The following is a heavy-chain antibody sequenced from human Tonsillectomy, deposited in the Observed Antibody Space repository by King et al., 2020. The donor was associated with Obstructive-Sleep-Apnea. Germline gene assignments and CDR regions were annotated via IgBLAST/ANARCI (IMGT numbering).Heavy chain of an antibody. V-gene: IGHV4-59*08. D-gene: IGHD5-12*01. Sequence: QLQESGPGLVKPSETLSLTCTVSGGSISNYYWSWIRQPPGKGLEWIGYMYYSGNTNFNPSLKSRVTISADTSKIQFSLRLRSLTAADTAVYYCARHRGVEDYGGYGDYFDYWGQGTLVTVSS. CDR2: MYYSGNT. J-gene: IGHJ4*02. CDR3: ARHRGVEDYGGYGDYFDY. CDR1: GGSISNYY.